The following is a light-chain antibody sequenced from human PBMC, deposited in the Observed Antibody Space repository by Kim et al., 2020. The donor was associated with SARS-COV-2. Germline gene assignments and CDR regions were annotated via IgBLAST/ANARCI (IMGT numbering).Light chain of an antibody. Sequence: EIVLTQSPATLALSPGERATLSCRASQTIWNSLAWYQQKPGQAPRLLIYDASNRATGIPARFSGSGSGTDFTLTISSLEPEDFAVYYCQHRYNWPLTFGGGTKVDIK. V-gene: IGKV3-11*01. CDR3: QHRYNWPLT. J-gene: IGKJ4*01. CDR1: QTIWNS. CDR2: DAS.